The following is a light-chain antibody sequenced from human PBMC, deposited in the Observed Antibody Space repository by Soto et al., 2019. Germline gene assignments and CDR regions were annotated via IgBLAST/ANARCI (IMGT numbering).Light chain of an antibody. CDR2: NTD. Sequence: QTVVTQEPSLSVSPGGTVTLTCGLSSGSVSTSYYPTWYQRTPGQAPRTLIYNTDTRSSGVPGRFSGSIVGNKAALTITGAQADDESDYYCVLYTCSSWVFGGGTKLTVL. V-gene: IGLV8-61*01. CDR1: SGSVSTSYY. CDR3: VLYTCSSWV. J-gene: IGLJ3*02.